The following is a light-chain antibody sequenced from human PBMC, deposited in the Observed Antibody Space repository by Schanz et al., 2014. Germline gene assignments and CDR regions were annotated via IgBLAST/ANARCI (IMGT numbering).Light chain of an antibody. J-gene: IGKJ4*01. Sequence: EIVLTQSPGTLSVSPGERATLSCRASQSISSNLAWYQQKPGRAPRLLIYDASNRATGIPARFSGSGSGTDFTLTISSLEPEDVAVYYCQQRRGWPLTFGGGTKVEIK. CDR2: DAS. CDR3: QQRRGWPLT. CDR1: QSISSN. V-gene: IGKV3-11*01.